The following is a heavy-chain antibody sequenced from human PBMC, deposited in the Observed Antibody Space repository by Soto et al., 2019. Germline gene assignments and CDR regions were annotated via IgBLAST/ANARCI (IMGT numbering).Heavy chain of an antibody. CDR2: ISGSGGSP. Sequence: EVQLLESGGGLVQPGGSLRLSCAASGFTFSTYTMSWVRQAPGKGLEWVSVISGSGGSPSYADSVQGRFTISRDNPKNTLYLQMSSRRVEDTAMYYCAKARCSTTNFYVPDYWGQGTLVTVSS. D-gene: IGHD2-2*01. J-gene: IGHJ4*02. CDR3: AKARCSTTNFYVPDY. V-gene: IGHV3-23*01. CDR1: GFTFSTYT.